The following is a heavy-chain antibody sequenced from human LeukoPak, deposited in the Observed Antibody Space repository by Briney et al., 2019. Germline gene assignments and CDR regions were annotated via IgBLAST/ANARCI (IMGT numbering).Heavy chain of an antibody. Sequence: GESLKISCKGSGYSFTTFRIAWVRQMPGKGLEWMGIIYPGDSGTRYSPSFQGQVTISVDKSISTAYLQWSSLKASDTAMYYCANHYGGNSVWGQGTLVTVSS. D-gene: IGHD4-23*01. CDR1: GYSFTTFR. CDR2: IYPGDSGT. V-gene: IGHV5-51*01. CDR3: ANHYGGNSV. J-gene: IGHJ4*02.